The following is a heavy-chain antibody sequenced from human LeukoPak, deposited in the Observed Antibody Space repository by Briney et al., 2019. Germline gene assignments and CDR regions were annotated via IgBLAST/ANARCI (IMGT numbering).Heavy chain of an antibody. J-gene: IGHJ4*02. D-gene: IGHD4-17*01. CDR3: ARDTDGDYLDY. CDR2: INPSGGST. CDR1: GYTFTSYY. V-gene: IGHV1-46*01. Sequence: VASVTVSCTASGYTFTSYYMHWVRPAPGQGLEWMGIINPSGGSTSYAQKFQGRVTMTRDTSTSTVYMELSSLRSEDTAVYYCARDTDGDYLDYWGQGTLVTVSS.